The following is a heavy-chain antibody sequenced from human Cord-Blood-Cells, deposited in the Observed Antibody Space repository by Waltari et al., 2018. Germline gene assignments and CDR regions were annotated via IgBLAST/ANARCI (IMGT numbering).Heavy chain of an antibody. D-gene: IGHD6-6*01. J-gene: IGHJ4*02. V-gene: IGHV3-15*01. Sequence: SNAWMSWVRQAPGKGLEWVGRIKSKTDGGTTDYAAPVKGRFTISRDDSKNTLYLQMNSLKTEDTAVYYCTTVGSSSSLFDYWGQGTLVTVSS. CDR2: IKSKTDGGTT. CDR3: TTVGSSSSLFDY. CDR1: SNAW.